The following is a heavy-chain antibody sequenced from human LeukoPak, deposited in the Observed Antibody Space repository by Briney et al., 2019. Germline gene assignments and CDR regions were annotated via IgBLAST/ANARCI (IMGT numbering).Heavy chain of an antibody. Sequence: SETLSLTCTVSGGSISSGSYYWSWIRQPAGKGLEWIGRIYTGGSTNYNPSLKSRVTISVDTSKNQFSLKLSSVTAADTAVYYCARAEGYDFWSGYFRFGSFDYWGQGTLVTVSS. D-gene: IGHD3-3*01. CDR3: ARAEGYDFWSGYFRFGSFDY. J-gene: IGHJ4*02. CDR2: IYTGGST. CDR1: GGSISSGSYY. V-gene: IGHV4-61*02.